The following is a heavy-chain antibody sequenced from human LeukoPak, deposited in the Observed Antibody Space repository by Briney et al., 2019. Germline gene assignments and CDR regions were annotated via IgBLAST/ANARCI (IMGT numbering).Heavy chain of an antibody. CDR1: GFTFSDHY. CDR3: ARDGRTYDTYDMDY. CDR2: IWYDGSQK. J-gene: IGHJ4*02. D-gene: IGHD3-9*01. Sequence: GGSLRLSCAASGFTFSDHYMDWVRQAPGKGLDWVAVIWYDGSQKYYADSVKGRFTISRDNSKNTLDLQMNSLRAEDTAVYYCARDGRTYDTYDMDYWGQGTLVTVSS. V-gene: IGHV3-33*08.